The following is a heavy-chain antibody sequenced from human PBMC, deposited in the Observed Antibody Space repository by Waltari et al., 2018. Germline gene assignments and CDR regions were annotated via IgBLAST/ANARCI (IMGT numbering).Heavy chain of an antibody. V-gene: IGHV3-53*01. Sequence: EVQLVESGGGLIQPGGSLRLSCAASGFTVSSNYMSWVRQAPGKGLEWVSVIYSVVRTYYADSVKGRFTISRDNSKNPLYFQRNSLRSEDTAVYYCARALRGYDILTGYYAMVGYYYGMDVWGQGTTVTVSS. CDR3: ARALRGYDILTGYYAMVGYYYGMDV. D-gene: IGHD3-9*01. CDR2: IYSVVRT. CDR1: GFTVSSNY. J-gene: IGHJ6*02.